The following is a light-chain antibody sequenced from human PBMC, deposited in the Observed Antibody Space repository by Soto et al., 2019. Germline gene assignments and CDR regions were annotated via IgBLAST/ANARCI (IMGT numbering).Light chain of an antibody. CDR1: QNITTF. CDR2: GAS. V-gene: IGKV1-39*01. J-gene: IGKJ3*01. Sequence: DIQMTQSPSSLSASIGDRVTITCRSSQNITTFLHWYHQRPGKAPKLLIYGASNLQRGVSSRFSGSGSGTYFTLTITSLQPEDFASYYCQQTSDFPFTFGPGTTVD. CDR3: QQTSDFPFT.